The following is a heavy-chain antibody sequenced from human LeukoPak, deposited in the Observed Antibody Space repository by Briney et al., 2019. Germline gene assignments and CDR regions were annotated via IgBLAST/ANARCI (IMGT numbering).Heavy chain of an antibody. J-gene: IGHJ4*02. CDR2: IYYSGST. CDR3: ARLDYYDSSGYPYYFDY. V-gene: IGHV4-59*11. CDR1: GGSISSQY. Sequence: SETLSLTCTVSGGSISSQYWSWIRQPPGKGLEWMGYIYYSGSTNYNPSLKSRVTISVDTSKNQFSLKLSSVTAADTAVYYCARLDYYDSSGYPYYFDYWGQGTLVTVSS. D-gene: IGHD3-22*01.